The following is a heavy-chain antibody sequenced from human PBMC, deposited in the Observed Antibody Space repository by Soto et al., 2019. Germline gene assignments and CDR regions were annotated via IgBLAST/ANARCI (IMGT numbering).Heavy chain of an antibody. CDR3: ARVDYDILTGRPHWFDP. CDR1: GYTFTDYA. V-gene: IGHV1-3*01. J-gene: IGHJ5*02. D-gene: IGHD3-9*01. CDR2: INAGNGNT. Sequence: ASVKVSCTASGYTFTDYAIHWVRQAPGQRLEWMGWINAGNGNTKYSQKFQGRVTITRDTSASTAYMELSSLRSEDTAVYYCARVDYDILTGRPHWFDPWGQGTLVTVSS.